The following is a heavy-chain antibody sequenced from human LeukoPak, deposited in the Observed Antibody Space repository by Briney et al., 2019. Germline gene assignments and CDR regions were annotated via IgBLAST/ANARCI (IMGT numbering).Heavy chain of an antibody. Sequence: PGGSLRLSCAASGFTVSNNYMSWVRQAPGKGLEWVSVIYSGGTTYYADSVKGRFTISRDTSKNTLYLQMNSLRAEDTAVYYCARTSPAYCSSTSCYVPTDPWGQGTLVTVSS. J-gene: IGHJ5*02. CDR1: GFTVSNNY. CDR2: IYSGGTT. D-gene: IGHD2-2*01. V-gene: IGHV3-53*01. CDR3: ARTSPAYCSSTSCYVPTDP.